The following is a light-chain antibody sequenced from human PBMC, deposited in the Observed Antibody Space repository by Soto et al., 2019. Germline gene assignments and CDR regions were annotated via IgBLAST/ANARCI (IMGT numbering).Light chain of an antibody. CDR3: QQHYNWPIT. Sequence: EIVMTQSPATLSVSPGESATLSCRASQSVGSNLAWYQQKPGQAPRLLIYGASTRATGIPARFSGSGSGAEFTLTISSLQAEDFAVYYCQQHYNWPITFGQGTRLEIK. CDR1: QSVGSN. J-gene: IGKJ5*01. V-gene: IGKV3-15*01. CDR2: GAS.